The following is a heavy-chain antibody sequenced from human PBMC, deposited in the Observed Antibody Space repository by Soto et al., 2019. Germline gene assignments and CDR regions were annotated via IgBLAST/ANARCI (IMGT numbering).Heavy chain of an antibody. CDR2: ISGSGGST. V-gene: IGHV3-23*01. CDR1: GFTFSSYA. J-gene: IGHJ5*02. Sequence: GGSLRLSCAASGFTFSSYAMSWVRQAPGKGLEWVSAISGSGGSTYYADSVKGRFTISRDNSKNTLYLQMNSLRAEDTAVYYGAKDEDYDFWSATPRPNWFDPWGQGTLVTVSS. CDR3: AKDEDYDFWSATPRPNWFDP. D-gene: IGHD3-3*01.